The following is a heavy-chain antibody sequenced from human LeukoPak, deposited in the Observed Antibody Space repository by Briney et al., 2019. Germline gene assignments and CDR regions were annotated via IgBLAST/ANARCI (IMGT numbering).Heavy chain of an antibody. CDR1: GGSISGTNW. D-gene: IGHD1-26*01. J-gene: IGHJ4*02. CDR3: SRESGPFCPFGY. Sequence: PSGTLSLTCGVSGGSISGTNWWSWVRQPPGQGLEWIGETSPAGQTNYNPSLNGRVTMSLDKSSNQLSLHLTSVTAADTATYFCSRESGPFCPFGYWGQGALVIDSS. CDR2: TSPAGQT. V-gene: IGHV4-4*02.